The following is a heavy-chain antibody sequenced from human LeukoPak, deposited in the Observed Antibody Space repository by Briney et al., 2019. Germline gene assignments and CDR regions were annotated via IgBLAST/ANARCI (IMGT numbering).Heavy chain of an antibody. CDR2: IGNSPFSGNHNSV. CDR1: GFSISTYR. CDR3: ARDTSMKLVALRLAFYMDV. V-gene: IGHV3-21*01. Sequence: GGSLRLSCEASGFSISTYRMNWVRQTPGKGLEYISSIGNSPFSGNHNSVNYGDSVKGRFTISRDEANNSLFLQMNSLRAEDTAVYFCARDTSMKLVALRLAFYMDVWGKGTTVTVSS. D-gene: IGHD2-15*01. J-gene: IGHJ6*03.